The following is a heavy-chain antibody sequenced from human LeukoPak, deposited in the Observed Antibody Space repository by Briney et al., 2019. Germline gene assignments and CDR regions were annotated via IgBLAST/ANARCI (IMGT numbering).Heavy chain of an antibody. V-gene: IGHV4-34*01. CDR3: ARPTGYSSGWHFFDY. CDR2: INHSGST. CDR1: GGSFSGYY. Sequence: PSETLSLTCAVYGGSFSGYYWSWIRQPPGKGLEWIGEINHSGSTNYNPSLKSRVTISVDTSKNQFSLKLSSVTAADTAVYYCARPTGYSSGWHFFDYWGQGTLVTVSS. J-gene: IGHJ4*02. D-gene: IGHD6-19*01.